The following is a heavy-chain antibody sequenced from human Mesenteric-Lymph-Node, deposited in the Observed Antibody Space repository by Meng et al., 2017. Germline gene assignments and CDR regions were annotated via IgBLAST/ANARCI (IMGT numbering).Heavy chain of an antibody. CDR2: IYYSGST. CDR3: ARRDYSIVGADDAFDI. V-gene: IGHV4-39*07. Sequence: SETLSLTCTVSGGSISSGSYYWSWIRQPAGKGLEWIGRIYYSGSTYYNPSLKSRVTISVDTSKNQFSLKLSSVTAADTTVYYCARRDYSIVGADDAFDIWGQGTLVTVSS. CDR1: GGSISSGSYY. D-gene: IGHD1-26*01. J-gene: IGHJ3*02.